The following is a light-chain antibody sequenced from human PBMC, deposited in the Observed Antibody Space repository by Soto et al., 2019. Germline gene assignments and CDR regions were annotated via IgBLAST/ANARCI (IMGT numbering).Light chain of an antibody. V-gene: IGKV3D-15*01. CDR1: QSISRT. J-gene: IGKJ5*01. CDR2: DAS. CDR3: QQRSNWPIT. Sequence: EVLLTPSRDTRSVSPGDRATLSCRASQSISRTLAWYQQKSGQPPRLLIYDASTRATGFPARFSGSGSGTEFTLTISSLQSEDFAVYYCQQRSNWPITFGQGTRLEI.